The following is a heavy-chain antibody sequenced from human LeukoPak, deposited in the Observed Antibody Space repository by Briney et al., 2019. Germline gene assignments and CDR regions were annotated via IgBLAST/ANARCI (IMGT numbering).Heavy chain of an antibody. V-gene: IGHV4-39*07. D-gene: IGHD6-6*01. J-gene: IGHJ4*02. CDR2: IYASGST. CDR1: GASIRNYNNY. CDR3: ARGGGSSPSY. Sequence: ASETLSLTCIVSGASIRNYNNYWGWIRQPPGKGLEWIGRIYASGSTTYNPSLESRVTISVDTSKNQFSLNLNSVTAADTAVYYCARGGGSSPSYWGQGTLVTVSS.